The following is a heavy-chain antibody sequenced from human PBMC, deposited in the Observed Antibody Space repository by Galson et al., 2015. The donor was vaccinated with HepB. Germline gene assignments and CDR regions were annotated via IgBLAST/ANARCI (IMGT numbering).Heavy chain of an antibody. CDR3: TRGDGADSWYSEF. CDR2: ISGNSGRI. J-gene: IGHJ4*02. D-gene: IGHD1-26*01. V-gene: IGHV3-48*02. Sequence: SLRLSCAASGFEFSMYSMNWVRQAPGKGLEWISYISGNSGRIDYADSVQGRFTTSRDNARNSMYLQMRSLKDEDTAVYFCTRGDGADSWYSEFWGQGTLVTVSS. CDR1: GFEFSMYS.